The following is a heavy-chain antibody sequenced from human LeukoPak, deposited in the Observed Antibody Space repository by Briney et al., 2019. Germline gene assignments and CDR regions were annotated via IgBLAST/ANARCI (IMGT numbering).Heavy chain of an antibody. D-gene: IGHD3-22*01. CDR3: ARGSGLVVRGDAMDV. CDR1: GFTFSNYW. CDR2: INSDGSST. J-gene: IGHJ6*02. V-gene: IGHV3-74*01. Sequence: GGSLRLSCAASGFTFSNYWIHWVRQAPGKGLVWVSRINSDGSSTSYADSVKGRFTVSRDNSKNTMFLQMNSLRAEDTAVYYCARGSGLVVRGDAMDVWGQGTTVTVFS.